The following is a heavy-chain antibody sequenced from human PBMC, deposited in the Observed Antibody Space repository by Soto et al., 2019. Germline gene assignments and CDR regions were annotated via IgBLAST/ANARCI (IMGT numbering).Heavy chain of an antibody. CDR1: GFTFNNYG. CDR2: ISSNGRST. J-gene: IGHJ4*02. CDR3: ARDRCTNGVCYAPSDY. D-gene: IGHD2-8*01. Sequence: GGSLRLSCAASGFTFNNYGMHWVRQAPGKGLEYVSAISSNGRSTYYANSVKGRFTISRDNSKNTLYLQMDSLRAEDMAVYYCARDRCTNGVCYAPSDYWGQGTLVTVSS. V-gene: IGHV3-64*01.